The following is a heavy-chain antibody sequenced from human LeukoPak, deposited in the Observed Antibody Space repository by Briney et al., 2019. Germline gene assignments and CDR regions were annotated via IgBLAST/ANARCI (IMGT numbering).Heavy chain of an antibody. D-gene: IGHD4-17*01. CDR2: IYDSGST. J-gene: IGHJ4*02. V-gene: IGHV4-59*12. CDR1: GGSINSYY. CDR3: ARGRDDYGDFNFDY. Sequence: SETLSLTCTVSGGSINSYYWSWIRQPPGKGLEWIGYIYDSGSTYYNPSLKSRVTISVDTSKNQFSLKLSSVTAADTAVYYCARGRDDYGDFNFDYWGQGTLVTVSS.